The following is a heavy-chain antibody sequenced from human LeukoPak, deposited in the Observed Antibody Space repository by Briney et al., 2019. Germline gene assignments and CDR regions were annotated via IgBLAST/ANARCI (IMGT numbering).Heavy chain of an antibody. V-gene: IGHV4-31*03. CDR3: TRAGPHYGSGTDYSFYGMDV. CDR1: GGSIGRGGYY. J-gene: IGHJ6*02. Sequence: SETLSLTCTVPGGSIGRGGYYRTWIRQHPGKGLEWIGYIYYTGSTYYNPSLKSRVAISMDASKNQFSLRLSSVTAADTAVYYCTRAGPHYGSGTDYSFYGMDVWGQGTTVTVSS. CDR2: IYYTGST. D-gene: IGHD3-10*01.